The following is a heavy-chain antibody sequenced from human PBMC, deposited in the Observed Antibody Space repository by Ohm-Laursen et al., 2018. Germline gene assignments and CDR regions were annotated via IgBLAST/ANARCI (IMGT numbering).Heavy chain of an antibody. J-gene: IGHJ6*02. Sequence: PSQTLSLTCAVNGESSSGYFWNWIRQPPGKGLEWIGEINRSGSTKYNPSLKRRVTLSADSSNSQFSLRLTSVTAADTATYYCARGSGFFKLDVWGQGTTVTVSS. D-gene: IGHD6-19*01. CDR3: ARGSGFFKLDV. CDR1: GESSSGYF. V-gene: IGHV4-34*01. CDR2: INRSGST.